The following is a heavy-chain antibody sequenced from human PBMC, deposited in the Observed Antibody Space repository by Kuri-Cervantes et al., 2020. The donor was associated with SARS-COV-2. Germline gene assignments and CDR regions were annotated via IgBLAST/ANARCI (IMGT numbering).Heavy chain of an antibody. CDR1: GGSFSGYY. Sequence: ETLSLTCAVYGGSFSGYYWSWVRQAPGKGLEWVSGINWNGGSTGYADSVKGRFTISRDNAKNSLYLQMNSLRAEDTALYYCASDNSGSYFREGGGFDYWGQGTLVTVSS. J-gene: IGHJ4*02. CDR2: INWNGGST. D-gene: IGHD1-26*01. CDR3: ASDNSGSYFREGGGFDY. V-gene: IGHV3-20*04.